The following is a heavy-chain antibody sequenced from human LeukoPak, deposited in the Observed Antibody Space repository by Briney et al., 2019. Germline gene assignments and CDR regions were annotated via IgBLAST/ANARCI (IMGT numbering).Heavy chain of an antibody. D-gene: IGHD6-13*01. J-gene: IGHJ3*02. CDR2: INQRGST. CDR1: GVSFSGYY. Sequence: PSETLSLTCAVYGVSFSGYYWSWLRQPPGKGVEWIGEINQRGSTTYNPSLKSRVTLSLDTPRNQFLLRLSSVTAADTVVYYCARSKLAAGTAFDIWSQGTMVTVSS. V-gene: IGHV4-34*01. CDR3: ARSKLAAGTAFDI.